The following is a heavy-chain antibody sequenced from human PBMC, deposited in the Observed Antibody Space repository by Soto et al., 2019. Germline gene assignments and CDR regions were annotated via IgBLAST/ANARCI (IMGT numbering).Heavy chain of an antibody. J-gene: IGHJ6*02. CDR3: ARGYCSSTSCYPILQPLDV. CDR2: ISSSGSTI. CDR1: GFTFSSYE. V-gene: IGHV3-48*03. Sequence: GSLRLSCAASGFTFSSYEMNWVRQAPGKGLEWVSYISSSGSTIYYADSVKGRFTISRDNAKNSLYLQMNSLRAEDTAVYYCARGYCSSTSCYPILQPLDVWGQGTTVTVSS. D-gene: IGHD2-2*01.